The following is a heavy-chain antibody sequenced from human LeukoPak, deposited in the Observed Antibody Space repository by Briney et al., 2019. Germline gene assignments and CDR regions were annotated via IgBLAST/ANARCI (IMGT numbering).Heavy chain of an antibody. CDR1: GFTFSTYG. Sequence: PGGSLRLSCAASGFTFSTYGMSWVRQAPGKGLEWVSAISGSGGSTYYADSVKGRFTISRDNSKNTLYLQMNSLRAEDTAVYYCAKDKRIWIWFGELLGNYFDYWGQGTLVTVSS. J-gene: IGHJ4*02. V-gene: IGHV3-23*01. CDR3: AKDKRIWIWFGELLGNYFDY. D-gene: IGHD3-10*01. CDR2: ISGSGGST.